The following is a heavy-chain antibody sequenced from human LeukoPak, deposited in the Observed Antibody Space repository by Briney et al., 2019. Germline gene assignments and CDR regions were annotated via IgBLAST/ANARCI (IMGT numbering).Heavy chain of an antibody. V-gene: IGHV3-23*01. CDR3: AKVKTIIVVVPAAIGGRAFDI. D-gene: IGHD2-2*01. J-gene: IGHJ3*02. CDR1: GFTFSSYA. CDR2: ISGSGGST. Sequence: AGGSLRLSCAASGFTFSSYAMSWVRQAPGKGLEWVSAISGSGGSTYYADSVKGRFTISRDNSKNTLYLQMNSLRAEDTAVYYCAKVKTIIVVVPAAIGGRAFDIWGQGTMVTVSS.